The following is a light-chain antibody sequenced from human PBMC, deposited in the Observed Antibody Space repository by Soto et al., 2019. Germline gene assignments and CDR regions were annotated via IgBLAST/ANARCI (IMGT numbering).Light chain of an antibody. CDR1: QRISRY. V-gene: IGKV1-39*01. CDR3: QQSYNTPWT. CDR2: GTS. J-gene: IGKJ1*01. Sequence: DIQMTQSPSSLSGSAGDRVTITCRASQRISRYLNWYQQKPVKAPKVLMYGTSILQTGVSSRFSGSGSWTDFTRTIRSLQPEDFATYYCQQSYNTPWTLGQGTKVEIK.